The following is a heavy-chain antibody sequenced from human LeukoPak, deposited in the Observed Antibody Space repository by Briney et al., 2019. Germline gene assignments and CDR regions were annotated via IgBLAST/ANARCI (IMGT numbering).Heavy chain of an antibody. J-gene: IGHJ4*02. CDR3: ARAGGSTVSHSDY. CDR2: IYSGGST. Sequence: GGSLRLSCAASGFTVSSNYMSWVRQAPGKGLEWVSVIYSGGSTYYADSVKGRFTISKDNAKNSLYLQMNSLRAEDTAVYYCARAGGSTVSHSDYWGQGTLVTVSS. CDR1: GFTVSSNY. V-gene: IGHV3-53*01. D-gene: IGHD4-17*01.